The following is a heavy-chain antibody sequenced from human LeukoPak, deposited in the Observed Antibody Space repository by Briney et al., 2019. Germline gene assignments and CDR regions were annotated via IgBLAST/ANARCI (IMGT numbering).Heavy chain of an antibody. CDR3: ANLGATKDY. CDR2: ISYDGSNK. D-gene: IGHD1-26*01. CDR1: GFTFSSYA. V-gene: IGHV3-30*04. J-gene: IGHJ4*02. Sequence: GRSLRLSCAASGFTFSSYAMHWVRQAPGKGLEWVAVISYDGSNKYYADSVKGRFTISRDNSKNTLYLQMNSLRAEDTAVYYCANLGATKDYWGQGTLVTVSS.